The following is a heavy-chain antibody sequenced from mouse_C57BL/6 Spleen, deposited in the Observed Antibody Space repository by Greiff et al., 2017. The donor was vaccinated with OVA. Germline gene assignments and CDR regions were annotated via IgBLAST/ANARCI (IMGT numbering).Heavy chain of an antibody. CDR3: AREGTGYAMDY. J-gene: IGHJ4*01. V-gene: IGHV1-82*01. Sequence: QVQLQQSGPELVKPGASVKISCKASGYAFSSSWMNWVKQRPGTGLEWLGRIYPGDGDTNYNGKFKGKATLTADKSSSTAYMQLSSLTSEDSAVYFCAREGTGYAMDYWGQGTSVTVSS. CDR2: IYPGDGDT. CDR1: GYAFSSSW. D-gene: IGHD3-3*01.